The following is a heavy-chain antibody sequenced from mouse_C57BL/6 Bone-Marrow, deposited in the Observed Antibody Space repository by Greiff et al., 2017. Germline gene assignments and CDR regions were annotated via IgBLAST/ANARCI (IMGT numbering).Heavy chain of an antibody. CDR1: GYTFTSYW. CDR2: IYPGSGST. CDR3: ARGYGNYEDY. Sequence: VKLQQPGAELVKPGASVKMSCKASGYTFTSYWITWVKQRPGQGLEWIGDIYPGSGSTNYNEKFKSKDTLTVDTSSSTAYMQISSLTSVDSAVYYCARGYGNYEDYWGQGTTLTVSS. V-gene: IGHV1-55*01. J-gene: IGHJ2*01. D-gene: IGHD2-1*01.